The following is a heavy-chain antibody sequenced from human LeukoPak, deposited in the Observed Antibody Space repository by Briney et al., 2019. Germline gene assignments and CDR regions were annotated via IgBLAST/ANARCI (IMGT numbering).Heavy chain of an antibody. CDR2: INHSGST. CDR1: GGSFSGYY. CDR3: ARGTRNWFDP. Sequence: AETLSLTCAVYGGSFSGYYWSWIRQPPGKGLEWIGEINHSGSTNYNPSLKSRVTISVDTSKNQFSLKLSSVTAADTAVYYCARGTRNWFDPWGQGTLVTVSS. V-gene: IGHV4-34*01. J-gene: IGHJ5*02.